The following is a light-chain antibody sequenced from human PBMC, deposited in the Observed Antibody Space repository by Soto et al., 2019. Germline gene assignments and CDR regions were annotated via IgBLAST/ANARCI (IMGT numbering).Light chain of an antibody. CDR2: DAS. Sequence: DIQMTQSPSTLSASVGDRVTITCRASQSISSWLAWYQQKPGKAPKLLIYDASSLESGVPSRFSGRGSGTEFTLTISSLQADDFVTYYCQQYNSYWTFGQGTKVEIK. V-gene: IGKV1-5*01. CDR3: QQYNSYWT. CDR1: QSISSW. J-gene: IGKJ1*01.